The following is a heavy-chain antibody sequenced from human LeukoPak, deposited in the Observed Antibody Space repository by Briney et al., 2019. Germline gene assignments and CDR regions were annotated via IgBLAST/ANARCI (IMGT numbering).Heavy chain of an antibody. D-gene: IGHD3-22*01. CDR3: ARQDYDRSGYYTVNNFDY. CDR1: GCSISSSTYY. V-gene: IGHV4-39*01. J-gene: IGHJ4*02. CDR2: IYYGGTT. Sequence: PSETLSLTCTVSGCSISSSTYYWGWLRQPPGKGLEWIGSIYYGGTTYNNPSVKSRVTISVATSTNHCSLKLSSVTAAYTAVYWWARQDYDRSGYYTVNNFDYWGQRTLVTVSS.